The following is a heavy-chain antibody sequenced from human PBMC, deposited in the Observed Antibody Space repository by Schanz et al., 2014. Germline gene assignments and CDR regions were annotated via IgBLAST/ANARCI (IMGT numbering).Heavy chain of an antibody. V-gene: IGHV3-48*01. D-gene: IGHD3-16*01. CDR1: GITFSGYS. J-gene: IGHJ3*01. CDR3: AGVYEGALSSPRHDAFDV. CDR2: ISGSSSTK. Sequence: EVQLLESGGGLAQPGGSLRLSCAASGITFSGYSMNWVRQAPGKGLEWVSYISGSSSTKYYADSVKGRFTIFRDNGKNSLYQKITSVGPGNPAVYFGAGVYEGALSSPRHDAFDVWGQGTVVTVSS.